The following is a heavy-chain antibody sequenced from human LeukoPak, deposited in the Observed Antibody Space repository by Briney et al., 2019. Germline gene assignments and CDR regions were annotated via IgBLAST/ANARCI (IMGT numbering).Heavy chain of an antibody. CDR3: ARDPPGTGG. D-gene: IGHD3-10*01. CDR1: GGSFSGYY. J-gene: IGHJ4*02. V-gene: IGHV4-34*01. CDR2: INHSGGT. Sequence: SETLSLTCAVYGGSFSGYYWSWIRQPPGKGLEWIGEINHSGGTNYNPSLKSRVTISVDTSKNQFSLKLSSVTAADTAVYYCARDPPGTGGWGQGTLVTVSS.